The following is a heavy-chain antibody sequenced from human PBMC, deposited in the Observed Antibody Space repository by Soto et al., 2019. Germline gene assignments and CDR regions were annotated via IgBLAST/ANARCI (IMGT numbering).Heavy chain of an antibody. CDR3: ARVNSAARTYYYYGMDV. D-gene: IGHD6-6*01. CDR1: GGTFSSYA. J-gene: IGHJ6*02. Sequence: SVKVSCKASGGTFSSYAISWVRQAPGQGLEWMVGIIPIFGTANYAQKFQGRVTNTADESTSTAYMELSSLRSEDTAVYYCARVNSAARTYYYYGMDVWGQGTTVNVSS. CDR2: IIPIFGTA. V-gene: IGHV1-69*13.